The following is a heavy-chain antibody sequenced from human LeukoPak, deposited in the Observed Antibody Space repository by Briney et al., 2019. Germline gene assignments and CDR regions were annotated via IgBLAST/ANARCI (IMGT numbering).Heavy chain of an antibody. V-gene: IGHV4-39*07. CDR1: GDSISSDSYF. D-gene: IGHD1-26*01. J-gene: IGHJ4*02. CDR2: VYYSGST. Sequence: SETLSLTCTVSGDSISSDSYFWGWIRQPPGKGLEWIGSVYYSGSTYKKPSLRSRVTISVDTSMNQFSLRLSSVTAADTAVYYCARHGSGSSTFGYWGQGTLVTVSS. CDR3: ARHGSGSSTFGY.